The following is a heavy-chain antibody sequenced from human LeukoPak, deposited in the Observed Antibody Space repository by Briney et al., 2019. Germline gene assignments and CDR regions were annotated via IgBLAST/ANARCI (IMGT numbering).Heavy chain of an antibody. Sequence: GASVMVSCKASGYTFTAYYMLWVRQAPGEGLEWMGRINPNSGGTNNAQKFQGRVTMTRDTSTSTAYMELSRLRSDDTAVYYCARDTQLYSVDYWGQGTLVTVSS. CDR3: ARDTQLYSVDY. V-gene: IGHV1-2*06. D-gene: IGHD2-2*01. J-gene: IGHJ4*02. CDR2: INPNSGGT. CDR1: GYTFTAYY.